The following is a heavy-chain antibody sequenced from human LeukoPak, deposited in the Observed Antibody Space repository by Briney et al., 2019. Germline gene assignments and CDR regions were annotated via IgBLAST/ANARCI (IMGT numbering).Heavy chain of an antibody. Sequence: SETLSLTCTVSGGSIGSSSYNWGWIRQPPGKGLEWIGSIHYSGSTYYNPSLKSRVTISVDTSKNQVSLKLSSVTAADTAVYYCARGTLAGPYWGQGTLVTVSS. V-gene: IGHV4-39*07. CDR2: IHYSGST. D-gene: IGHD2-15*01. J-gene: IGHJ4*02. CDR1: GGSIGSSSYN. CDR3: ARGTLAGPY.